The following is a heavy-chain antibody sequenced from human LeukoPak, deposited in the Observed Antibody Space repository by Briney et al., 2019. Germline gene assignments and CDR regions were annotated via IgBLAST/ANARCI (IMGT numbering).Heavy chain of an antibody. CDR1: GFTFSSYA. V-gene: IGHV3-23*01. D-gene: IGHD1-26*01. CDR3: AKVSAVPPRPFDY. Sequence: TGGSLRLSCAASGFTFSSYAMSWVRQAPGKGLEWVSAISGSGGSTYYADSVKGRFTISRDNSKNTLYLQMNRPRAEDTAVYYCAKVSAVPPRPFDYWGQGTLVTVSS. J-gene: IGHJ4*02. CDR2: ISGSGGST.